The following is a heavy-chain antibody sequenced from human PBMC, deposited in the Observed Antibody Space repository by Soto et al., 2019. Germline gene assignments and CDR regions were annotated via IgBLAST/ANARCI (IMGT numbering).Heavy chain of an antibody. J-gene: IGHJ6*01. V-gene: IGHV3-23*01. CDR1: GFTFSNYG. CDR2: MTDSGDRT. Sequence: GGSLRLSCAGCGFTFSNYGMSWVRQAPGQWLEWVTSMTDSGDRTEYAYSVKGRFTISRDNSKNTLYLQMTSLRAEDTAVYYCVKEPSGNWGYMAEWGRGPTV. CDR3: VKEPSGNWGYMAE. D-gene: IGHD7-27*01.